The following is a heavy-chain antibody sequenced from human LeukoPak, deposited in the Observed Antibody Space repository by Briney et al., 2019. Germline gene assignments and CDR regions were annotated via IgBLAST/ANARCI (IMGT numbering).Heavy chain of an antibody. CDR3: ARADSGSYINWFDP. Sequence: ASVKVSCKASGYTFTSYYMHWVRQAPGQGLEWMGWINPNSGGTNYAQKFQGWVTMTRDTSISTAYMELSRLRSDDTAVYYCARADSGSYINWFDPWGQGTLVTVSS. CDR1: GYTFTSYY. J-gene: IGHJ5*02. CDR2: INPNSGGT. D-gene: IGHD1-26*01. V-gene: IGHV1-2*04.